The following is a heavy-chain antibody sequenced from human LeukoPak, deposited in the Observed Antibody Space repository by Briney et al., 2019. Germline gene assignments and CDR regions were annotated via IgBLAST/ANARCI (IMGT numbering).Heavy chain of an antibody. V-gene: IGHV4-4*07. CDR3: ARDVPASIATYYFDY. CDR2: IYTSGST. CDR1: GGYISSHY. Sequence: SETLSLTCTVSGGYISSHYWSWIRQPAGKGLEWIGRIYTSGSTNYNPSLKSRVTMSLDTSKNQFSLKLSSVTAADTAVYYCARDVPASIATYYFDYWGQGTLVTVPS. J-gene: IGHJ4*02. D-gene: IGHD6-6*01.